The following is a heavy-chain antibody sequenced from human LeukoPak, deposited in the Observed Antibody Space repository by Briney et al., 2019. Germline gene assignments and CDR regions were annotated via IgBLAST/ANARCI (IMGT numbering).Heavy chain of an antibody. CDR2: ISSSGSTI. D-gene: IGHD3-22*01. CDR1: GFTFSDYY. J-gene: IGHJ4*02. V-gene: IGHV3-11*04. CDR3: ARDSRYYYDSSGYPHRYVDY. Sequence: GSLRLSCAASGFTFSDYYMSWIRQAPGKGLEWVSYISSSGSTIYYADSVKGRFTISRDNAKNSLYLQMNSLRAEDTAVYYCARDSRYYYDSSGYPHRYVDYWGQGTLVTVSS.